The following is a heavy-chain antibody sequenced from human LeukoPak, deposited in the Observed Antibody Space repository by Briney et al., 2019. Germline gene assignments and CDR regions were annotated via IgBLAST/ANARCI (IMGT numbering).Heavy chain of an antibody. V-gene: IGHV3-21*01. J-gene: IGHJ6*04. CDR3: AELGITMIGGV. Sequence: GGSLRLSCEASGFTFSSYDMHWVRQAPGKGLEWVSSISSSSSYIYYADSVKGRFTISRDNAKNSLYLQMNSLRAEDTAVYYCAELGITMIGGVWGKGTTVTISS. CDR2: ISSSSSYI. D-gene: IGHD3-10*02. CDR1: GFTFSSYD.